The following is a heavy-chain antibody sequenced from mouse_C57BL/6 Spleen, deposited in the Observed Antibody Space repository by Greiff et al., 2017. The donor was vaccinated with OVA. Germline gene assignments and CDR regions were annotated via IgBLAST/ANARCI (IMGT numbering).Heavy chain of an antibody. J-gene: IGHJ2*01. CDR1: GFTFSDYG. D-gene: IGHD1-1*01. V-gene: IGHV5-17*01. Sequence: EVNLVESGGGLVKPGGSLKLSCAASGFTFSDYGMHWVRQAPEKGLEWVAYISSGSSTIYYADTVKGRFTISRDNAKNTLFLQMTSLRSEDTAMYYCARAPYYYGSSYPDYWGQGTTLTVSS. CDR3: ARAPYYYGSSYPDY. CDR2: ISSGSSTI.